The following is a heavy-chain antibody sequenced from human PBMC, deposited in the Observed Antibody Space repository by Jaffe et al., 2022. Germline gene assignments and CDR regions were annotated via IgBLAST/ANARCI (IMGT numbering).Heavy chain of an antibody. CDR1: GGTFSSYA. Sequence: QVQLVQSGAEVKKPGSSVKVSCKASGGTFSSYAISWVRQAPGQGLEWMGGIIPIFGTANYAQKFQGRVTITADESTSTAYMELSSLRSEDTAVYYCAREGTLGGYSGYEGGYAFDIWGQGTMVTVSS. D-gene: IGHD5-12*01. CDR3: AREGTLGGYSGYEGGYAFDI. V-gene: IGHV1-69*01. J-gene: IGHJ3*02. CDR2: IIPIFGTA.